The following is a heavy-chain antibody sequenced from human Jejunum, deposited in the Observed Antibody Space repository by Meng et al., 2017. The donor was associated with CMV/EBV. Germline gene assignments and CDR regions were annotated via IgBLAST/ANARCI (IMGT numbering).Heavy chain of an antibody. J-gene: IGHJ4*02. CDR2: IHVNTGGA. CDR1: LTYSF. CDR3: VREGYYCTTNNCYKSFDY. V-gene: IGHV1-2*02. D-gene: IGHD2-2*02. Sequence: LTYSFLHWLRQAPGQGLEWMGFIHVNTGGAKSAQKLQGRVTMTRDTSISTAYMDLGRLGTDDTAVYYCVREGYYCTTNNCYKSFDYWGQGTLVTVSS.